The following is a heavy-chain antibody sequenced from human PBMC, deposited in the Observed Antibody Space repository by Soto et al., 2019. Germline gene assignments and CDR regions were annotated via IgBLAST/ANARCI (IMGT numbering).Heavy chain of an antibody. CDR1: GFTFSSYS. D-gene: IGHD7-27*01. CDR3: ARGETNGGYYYMDV. Sequence: PGGSLRLSCAASGFTFSSYSMNWVRQAPGKGLEWVSSISSSSSYIYYADSVKGRFTISRDNAKNSLYLQMNSLRAEDTAVYYCARGETNGGYYYMDVWGKGTTVTVSS. J-gene: IGHJ6*03. CDR2: ISSSSSYI. V-gene: IGHV3-21*01.